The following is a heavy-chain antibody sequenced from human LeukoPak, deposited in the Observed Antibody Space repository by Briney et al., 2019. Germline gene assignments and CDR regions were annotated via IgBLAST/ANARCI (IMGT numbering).Heavy chain of an antibody. J-gene: IGHJ4*02. D-gene: IGHD5-18*01. CDR3: VTNSNGSR. CDR1: GASISTIISY. CDR2: FYYNEI. Sequence: PSETLSLTCTVSGASISTIISYWGWVRQPPGKGLEWFGTFYYNEINYNPSLKSRLTISVDTSRNQFSLKLSSVTATDTAVYYCVTNSNGSRWGQGTLVTASS. V-gene: IGHV4-39*01.